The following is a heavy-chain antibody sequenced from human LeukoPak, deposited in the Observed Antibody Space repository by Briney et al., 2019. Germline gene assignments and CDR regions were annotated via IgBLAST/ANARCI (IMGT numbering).Heavy chain of an antibody. CDR1: GFTFSTYN. D-gene: IGHD6-19*01. CDR2: ISSSRSSI. V-gene: IGHV3-21*01. Sequence: GGSLRLSCAASGFTFSTYNMNWVRQAPGKGLEWVSSISSSRSSIYYSDSVKGRFTISRDNAKNSLYLQMNSLRAEDTAVYYCAREVGWQGRYYFDYWGQGTLVTVSS. J-gene: IGHJ4*02. CDR3: AREVGWQGRYYFDY.